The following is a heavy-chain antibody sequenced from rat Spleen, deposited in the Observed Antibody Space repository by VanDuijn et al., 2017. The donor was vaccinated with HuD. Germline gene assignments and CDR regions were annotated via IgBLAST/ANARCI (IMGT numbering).Heavy chain of an antibody. CDR1: GFSLITNS. J-gene: IGHJ2*01. V-gene: IGHV2-45*01. Sequence: QVQLKESGPGLVQSSQTLSLTCTVSGFSLITNSVHWVRQPPGKGLEWMGVMWSGGSTDYNSALKSRLSISRDTSKNQVFLKMNSLQSEDTTTYYCARDLDGYFDYWGQGVMVTVSS. CDR2: MWSGGST. D-gene: IGHD1-12*03. CDR3: ARDLDGYFDY.